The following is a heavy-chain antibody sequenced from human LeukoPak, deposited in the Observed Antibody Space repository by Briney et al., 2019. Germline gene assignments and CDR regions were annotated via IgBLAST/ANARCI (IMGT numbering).Heavy chain of an antibody. CDR3: ARQIPGGVVISSHFDY. D-gene: IGHD3-22*01. V-gene: IGHV4-39*01. CDR2: IYYSGST. J-gene: IGHJ4*02. Sequence: SETLSLTCTVSGGSISTSSYYWGWIRQPPGKGLEWIGSIYYSGSTNYNPSLKSRVTISVDTSKNQFSVKLSSVTAADTAVYYCARQIPGGVVISSHFDYWGQGTLVTVSS. CDR1: GGSISTSSYY.